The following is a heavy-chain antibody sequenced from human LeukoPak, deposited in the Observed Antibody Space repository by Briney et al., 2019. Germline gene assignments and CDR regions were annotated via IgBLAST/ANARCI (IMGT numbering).Heavy chain of an antibody. Sequence: GGSLRLSCAASGFMFRNYWMSWVRQAPGKGLEWVANIKQDGSDKYYVDSVKGRFTISRDNAKNSLYLQMNNLRADDTAVYYCARVGRHDYGDPAFDSWGQGTLVTVSS. J-gene: IGHJ4*02. D-gene: IGHD4-17*01. CDR1: GFMFRNYW. CDR3: ARVGRHDYGDPAFDS. CDR2: IKQDGSDK. V-gene: IGHV3-7*03.